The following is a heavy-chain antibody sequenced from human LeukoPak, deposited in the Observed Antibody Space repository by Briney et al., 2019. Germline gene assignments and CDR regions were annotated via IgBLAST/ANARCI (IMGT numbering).Heavy chain of an antibody. CDR1: GYSFTSYW. CDR2: ICPGDSDT. J-gene: IGHJ4*02. V-gene: IGHV5-51*01. D-gene: IGHD3-22*01. CDR3: ARSQVQYYYDSSGYYYFDY. Sequence: GESLKISCKGSGYSFTSYWIGWVRQMPGKGLEWMGIICPGDSDTRYSPSFQGQVTISADKSISTAYLQWSSLKASDTAMYYCARSQVQYYYDSSGYYYFDYWGQGTLVTVSS.